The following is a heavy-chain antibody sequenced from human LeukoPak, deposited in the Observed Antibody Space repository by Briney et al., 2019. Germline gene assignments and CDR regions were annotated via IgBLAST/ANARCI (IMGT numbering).Heavy chain of an antibody. CDR3: ASGYISVAGTNY. CDR1: GFTFSSYG. CDR2: ISYDGSNK. J-gene: IGHJ4*02. V-gene: IGHV3-30*03. D-gene: IGHD6-19*01. Sequence: PGGSLRLSCAASGFTFSSYGMHWVRQAPGKGLEWVAVISYDGSNKYYADSVKGRFTISRDNSKNTLYLQMNSLRAEDTAVYYCASGYISVAGTNYWGQGTLVTVSS.